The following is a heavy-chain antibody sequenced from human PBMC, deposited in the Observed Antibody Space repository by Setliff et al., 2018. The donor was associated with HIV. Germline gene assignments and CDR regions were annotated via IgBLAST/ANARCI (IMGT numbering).Heavy chain of an antibody. Sequence: GSLRLSCTASGFTFSSYAMTWVHQAPGKGLEWVSLINGGGNYIQYADSVKGRFIISRDNSKNMLYLQMNSLRAEDTALYYCTKREAGAKPFDYWGRGTLVTVSS. V-gene: IGHV3-23*03. CDR2: INGGGNYI. D-gene: IGHD1-26*01. J-gene: IGHJ4*02. CDR1: GFTFSSYA. CDR3: TKREAGAKPFDY.